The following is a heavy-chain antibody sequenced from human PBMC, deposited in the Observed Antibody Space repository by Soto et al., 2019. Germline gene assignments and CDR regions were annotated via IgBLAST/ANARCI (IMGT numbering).Heavy chain of an antibody. Sequence: GGSLRLSCAASGFTFSSYSMNWVRQAPGKGLEWVSYISNSSSIIYYADSVKGRFTISRDNAKNSLYLQMNSLRAKDTAIYYCARGVPAAMSYFQYWGQGTLVTV. CDR1: GFTFSSYS. V-gene: IGHV3-48*01. CDR2: ISNSSSII. J-gene: IGHJ1*01. D-gene: IGHD2-2*01. CDR3: ARGVPAAMSYFQY.